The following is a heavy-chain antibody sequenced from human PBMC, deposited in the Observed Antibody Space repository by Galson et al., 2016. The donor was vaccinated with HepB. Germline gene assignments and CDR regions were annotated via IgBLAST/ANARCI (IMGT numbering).Heavy chain of an antibody. D-gene: IGHD3-10*01. J-gene: IGHJ4*02. CDR2: VIPILGMA. V-gene: IGHV1-69*04. Sequence: SVKVSCKASGGTFRNYVINWVRQAPGQGLEWMGRVIPILGMANYAQRFQGRVTITADESTSSAYMELTSLRSEDTAVYFCAIPNSGSYFPPDYWGQVTLVAVSS. CDR3: AIPNSGSYFPPDY. CDR1: GGTFRNYV.